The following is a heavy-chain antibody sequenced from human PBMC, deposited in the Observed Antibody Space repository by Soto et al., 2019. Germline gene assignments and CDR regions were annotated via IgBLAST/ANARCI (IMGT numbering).Heavy chain of an antibody. J-gene: IGHJ6*02. CDR2: ISWDGGRT. D-gene: IGHD2-2*01. V-gene: IGHV3-43*01. Sequence: GGSLRLSCAASGFSFDDYSMHWVRQRPGKGLEWVSLISWDGGRTYYADSVRGRFTISRESSKNSLYLQMNSLKNEDTALYYCAKVRVPYRFFDLDVWGQETTVTVSS. CDR3: AKVRVPYRFFDLDV. CDR1: GFSFDDYS.